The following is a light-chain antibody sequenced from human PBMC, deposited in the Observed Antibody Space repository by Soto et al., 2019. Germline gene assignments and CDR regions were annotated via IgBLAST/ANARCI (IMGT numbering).Light chain of an antibody. J-gene: IGKJ4*01. CDR2: GAS. CDR1: QSISSNY. Sequence: EIVLTQAPCTLSFSPAQRATLSCMASQSISSNYLAWYQQKPGPAPRVLIHGASSRATGIPDRFSGSGSGTDFTLTISRLEPEDFAMYYCHQYGSSPLTFGGGTKVDIK. V-gene: IGKV3-20*01. CDR3: HQYGSSPLT.